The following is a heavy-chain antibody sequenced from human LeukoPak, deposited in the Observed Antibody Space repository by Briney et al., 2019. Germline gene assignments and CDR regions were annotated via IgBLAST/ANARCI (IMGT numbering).Heavy chain of an antibody. CDR3: ARDREAAGYYYYYYYMDV. D-gene: IGHD6-13*01. CDR2: IKQDGSEK. Sequence: GGSLRLSCAASGFTFSSYWMSWVRQAPGKGLEWVANIKQDGSEKYYVDSVKGRFTISRDNAKNSLYLQMNSPRAEDTAVYYCARDREAAGYYYYYYYMDVWGKGTTVTVSS. J-gene: IGHJ6*03. CDR1: GFTFSSYW. V-gene: IGHV3-7*01.